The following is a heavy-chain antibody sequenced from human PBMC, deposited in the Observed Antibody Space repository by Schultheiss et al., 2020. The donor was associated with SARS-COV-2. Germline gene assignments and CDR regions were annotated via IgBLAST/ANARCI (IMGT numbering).Heavy chain of an antibody. J-gene: IGHJ5*02. CDR3: ARLNSSWINERPYSWFDP. CDR2: ISDDGSNQ. D-gene: IGHD6-13*01. V-gene: IGHV3-30*03. CDR1: GFTFSSYW. Sequence: GGSLRLSCAASGFTFSSYWMSWVRQAPGKGLEWVAVISDDGSNQYYADSVKGRFTISRDNSKNTLYLQMNSLRAEDTAVYYCARLNSSWINERPYSWFDPWGQGTLVTVSS.